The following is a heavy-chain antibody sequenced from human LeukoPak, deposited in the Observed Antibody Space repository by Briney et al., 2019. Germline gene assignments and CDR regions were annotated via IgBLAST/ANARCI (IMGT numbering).Heavy chain of an antibody. CDR1: GFRFSNYA. V-gene: IGHV3-23*01. CDR3: AKSLALLVVTSVDY. D-gene: IGHD3-22*01. Sequence: GGSLRLSCAASGFRFSNYAMSWVRQPPGKGLEWASAISGSGGSTYYADSVRGRFTISRDNSKNTLYLQMNGLRAEDTAVYYCAKSLALLVVTSVDYWGLGTLVTVSS. J-gene: IGHJ4*02. CDR2: ISGSGGST.